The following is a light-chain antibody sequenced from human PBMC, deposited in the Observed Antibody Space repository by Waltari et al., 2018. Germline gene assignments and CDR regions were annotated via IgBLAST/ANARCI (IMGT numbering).Light chain of an antibody. V-gene: IGLV2-14*03. Sequence: QSALTQPASVSGSPGQSITISCTGTSSDIGAYNYVSWYQQYPGKAPKLMVYDVSKRPSGVSNRFSGSKSGNTASLTISGLQAEDEADYYCSSYTSSSTVVFGGGTKLTVL. CDR1: SSDIGAYNY. CDR2: DVS. J-gene: IGLJ2*01. CDR3: SSYTSSSTVV.